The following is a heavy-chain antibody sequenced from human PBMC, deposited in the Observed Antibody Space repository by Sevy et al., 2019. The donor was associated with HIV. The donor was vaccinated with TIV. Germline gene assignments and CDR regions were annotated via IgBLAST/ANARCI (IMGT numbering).Heavy chain of an antibody. J-gene: IGHJ4*02. CDR2: ISFNGNYI. Sequence: GGSLRLSCVASGINFKTYKINWVRQTPGKGLEWVSSISFNGNYIYYADFAKGRFTISVDNARNSLYLQMISLTAEDTAVYYCATSSGWALDYWGQGTLVTVSS. CDR3: ATSSGWALDY. D-gene: IGHD6-19*01. V-gene: IGHV3-21*01. CDR1: GINFKTYK.